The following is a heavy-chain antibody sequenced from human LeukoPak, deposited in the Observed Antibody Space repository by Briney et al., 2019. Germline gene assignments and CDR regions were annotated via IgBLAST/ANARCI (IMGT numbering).Heavy chain of an antibody. CDR1: GGSFSGYH. CDR2: INHSGST. D-gene: IGHD6-6*01. CDR3: ARGIAAGPGGWVHYYYYYYMDV. Sequence: SETLSLTCAVYGGSFSGYHWSWIRQPPGKGLEWIGEINHSGSTNYNPSLKSRVTISVDTSKNQFSLKLSSVTAADTAVYYCARGIAAGPGGWVHYYYYYYMDVWGKGTTVTVSS. J-gene: IGHJ6*03. V-gene: IGHV4-34*01.